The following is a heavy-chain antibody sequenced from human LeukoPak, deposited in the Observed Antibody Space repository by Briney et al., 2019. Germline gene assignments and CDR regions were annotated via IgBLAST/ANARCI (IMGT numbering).Heavy chain of an antibody. J-gene: IGHJ4*02. Sequence: PGGSLRLSCAGSGFIFSTYEMNWVRQAPGKGLEWVSYISSTGGDIYYADSVKGRFTISRDNAEKSVYLQMNSLRAEDTAVYYCARDLPTGTYRAYFDNWGQGTLVTVSS. CDR1: GFIFSTYE. CDR3: ARDLPTGTYRAYFDN. D-gene: IGHD1-26*01. V-gene: IGHV3-48*03. CDR2: ISSTGGDI.